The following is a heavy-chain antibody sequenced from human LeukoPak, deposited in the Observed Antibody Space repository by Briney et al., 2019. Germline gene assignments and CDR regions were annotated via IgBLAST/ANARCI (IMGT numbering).Heavy chain of an antibody. CDR1: GGSINSYY. CDR2: MYISRST. J-gene: IGHJ6*03. Sequence: SETLSLTCTVSGGSINSYYWNWIRQPAGKGLEWIGRMYISRSTDYNPSLRSRVIMSLDRSKNQFSLQLTSVTAADTAIYYCARDPYNGNYGDSYYYYMDVWGKGTTVTISS. V-gene: IGHV4-4*07. D-gene: IGHD1-26*01. CDR3: ARDPYNGNYGDSYYYYMDV.